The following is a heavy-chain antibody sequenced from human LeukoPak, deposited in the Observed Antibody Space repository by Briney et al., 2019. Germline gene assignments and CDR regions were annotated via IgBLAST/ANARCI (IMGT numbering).Heavy chain of an antibody. V-gene: IGHV3-64*01. D-gene: IGHD6-19*01. Sequence: PGGSLRLSCAASGFTFSSYAMHWVRQAPGKGLEYVSAISSNGGSTYYANSVKGRFTISIDNSKNTVDLRMNSLRAEDTAVYYCTRDPSSSGWSFDYWGQGTLVTVSS. CDR2: ISSNGGST. CDR3: TRDPSSSGWSFDY. J-gene: IGHJ4*02. CDR1: GFTFSSYA.